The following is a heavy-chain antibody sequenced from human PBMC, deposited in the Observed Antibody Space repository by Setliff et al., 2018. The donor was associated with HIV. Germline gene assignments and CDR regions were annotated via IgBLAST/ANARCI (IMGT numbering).Heavy chain of an antibody. J-gene: IGHJ4*02. V-gene: IGHV3-23*01. CDR2: MSGSTGDT. CDR3: ANRLRGYNKWYYFDY. D-gene: IGHD1-1*01. CDR1: GFTFYSYA. Sequence: GGSLRLSCAASGFTFYSYAMSWVRQAPGKGLEWVATMSGSTGDTYYADSVKGRFTISRDNSKNTLSLQMNSLGAEDTAVYYCANRLRGYNKWYYFDYWGQGTLVTVSS.